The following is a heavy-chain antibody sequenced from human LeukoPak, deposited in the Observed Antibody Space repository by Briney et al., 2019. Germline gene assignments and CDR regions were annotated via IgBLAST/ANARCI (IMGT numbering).Heavy chain of an antibody. CDR3: ARDLIAVRPGWFDP. Sequence: ASVKVSCKASGYTFTTYGISWVRQAPGQNIEWMGWISAYNGNTNYAQKFPGRVTMTTDTSTSTAYMELRSLRSDDTALYYCARDLIAVRPGWFDPWGQGTLVTVSS. CDR2: ISAYNGNT. D-gene: IGHD6-6*01. V-gene: IGHV1-18*01. J-gene: IGHJ5*02. CDR1: GYTFTTYG.